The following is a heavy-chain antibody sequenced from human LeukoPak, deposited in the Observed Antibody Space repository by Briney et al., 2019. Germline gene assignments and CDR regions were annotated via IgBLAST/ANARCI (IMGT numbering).Heavy chain of an antibody. Sequence: PSETLSLTCNVSGGSISSNEYYWGWIRQPAGKGLEWIGRIYTSGSTNYNPSLKSRVTMSVDTSKNQFSLKLSSVTAADTAVYYCARDRGYYDSKESRVYDYWGQGTLVTVSS. CDR1: GGSISSNEYY. CDR3: ARDRGYYDSKESRVYDY. V-gene: IGHV4-4*07. D-gene: IGHD3-22*01. CDR2: IYTSGST. J-gene: IGHJ4*02.